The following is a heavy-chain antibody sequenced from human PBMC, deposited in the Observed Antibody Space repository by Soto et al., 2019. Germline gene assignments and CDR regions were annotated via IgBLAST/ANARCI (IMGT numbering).Heavy chain of an antibody. J-gene: IGHJ5*02. CDR1: GGTFSSYA. D-gene: IGHD3-10*01. V-gene: IGHV1-69*01. Sequence: QVQLVQSGAEVKKPGSSVKVSCKASGGTFSSYAISWVRQAPGQGLEWMGGIIPIFGTANYAPKFQGRVTMTADESTSTAYMELRSLRSEDTAVYYCARGMVQGVIENWFDPWGQGTLVTVSS. CDR3: ARGMVQGVIENWFDP. CDR2: IIPIFGTA.